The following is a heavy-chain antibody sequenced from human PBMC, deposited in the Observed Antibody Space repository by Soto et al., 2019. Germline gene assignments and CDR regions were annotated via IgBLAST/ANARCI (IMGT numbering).Heavy chain of an antibody. D-gene: IGHD6-6*01. CDR2: IYYAGST. Sequence: SETLSLTCTVSGTSMSGHFWSWTRQPPGKGLEWIGYIYYAGSTHYNPSLKSRVTISLDTSKNQFSLKLISVTAADTAVYYCARGSSSSYYYYYYYMDVWGKGTTVTVSS. CDR1: GTSMSGHF. V-gene: IGHV4-59*11. CDR3: ARGSSSSYYYYYYYMDV. J-gene: IGHJ6*03.